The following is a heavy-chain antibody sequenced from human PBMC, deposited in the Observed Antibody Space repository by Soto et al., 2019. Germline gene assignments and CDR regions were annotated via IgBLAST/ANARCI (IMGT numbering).Heavy chain of an antibody. D-gene: IGHD3-22*01. V-gene: IGHV5-51*01. CDR2: IYPGDSDT. J-gene: IGHJ3*02. Sequence: PGESLKISCKGSGYSFTSYWISWVRQMPGKGLEWMGIIYPGDSDTRYSPSFQGQVTISADKSISTAYLQWSSLKASDTAMYYCARHHYYYDSSGYDDAFAIWGQGTMVTVSS. CDR3: ARHHYYYDSSGYDDAFAI. CDR1: GYSFTSYW.